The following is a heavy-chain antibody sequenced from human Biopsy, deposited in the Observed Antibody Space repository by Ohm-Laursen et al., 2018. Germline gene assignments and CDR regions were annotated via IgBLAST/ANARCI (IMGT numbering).Heavy chain of an antibody. CDR2: SIPMLGIA. CDR3: ARTSIMDV. CDR1: GGSSSNSG. V-gene: IGHV1-69*04. Sequence: SSVKVSCKASGGSSSNSGITWVRQAPGQGLEWMGRSIPMLGIANYAQKFQDRLTITSDKFTRTAYMELSSLRSEDTAVYYWARTSIMDVWGPGTRVTVSS. J-gene: IGHJ6*02. D-gene: IGHD2/OR15-2a*01.